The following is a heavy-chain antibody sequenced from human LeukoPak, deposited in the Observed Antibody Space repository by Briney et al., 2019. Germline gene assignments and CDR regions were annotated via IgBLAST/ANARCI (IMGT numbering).Heavy chain of an antibody. Sequence: SETLSLTCTVSGGSISSYYWSWIRQPPGKGLEWIGYIYYSGSTNYNPSLKSRVTISVDTSKNQFSLKLSSVTAADTAVYYCARERLITAATQNWFDPWGQGTLVTVSS. D-gene: IGHD3-16*01. CDR3: ARERLITAATQNWFDP. V-gene: IGHV4-59*01. CDR2: IYYSGST. CDR1: GGSISSYY. J-gene: IGHJ5*02.